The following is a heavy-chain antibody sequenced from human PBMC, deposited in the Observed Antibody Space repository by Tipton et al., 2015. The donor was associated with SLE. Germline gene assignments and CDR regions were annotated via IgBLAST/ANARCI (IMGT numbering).Heavy chain of an antibody. CDR1: GDSISANSYH. CDR2: VYYSGAT. CDR3: TRAEFSSNWYMYWHFDL. V-gene: IGHV4-39*02. J-gene: IGHJ2*01. Sequence: GLVKPSETLSLICTVSGDSISANSYHWGWVRQPPGKGLEWIGNVYYSGATYYNPSLKSRVIISLDTSRNHFSLNLSSVTASDTAVYFCTRAEFSSNWYMYWHFDLWGRGTLVTVSS. D-gene: IGHD6-13*01.